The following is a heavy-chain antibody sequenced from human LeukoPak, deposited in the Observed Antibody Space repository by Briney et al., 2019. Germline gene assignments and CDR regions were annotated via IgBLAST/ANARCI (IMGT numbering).Heavy chain of an antibody. V-gene: IGHV4-30-2*01. J-gene: IGHJ4*02. CDR3: ARAESSSRYSY. CDR1: GGSISSGGHF. Sequence: SETLSLTCAVSGGSISSGGHFWNWIRQPPGKGLEWIGYIYHSGSTSYNPSLKSRVTISVDRSKTQFSLRLSSVTAADTAVYYCARAESSSRYSYWGQGILVTVSS. CDR2: IYHSGST. D-gene: IGHD6-13*01.